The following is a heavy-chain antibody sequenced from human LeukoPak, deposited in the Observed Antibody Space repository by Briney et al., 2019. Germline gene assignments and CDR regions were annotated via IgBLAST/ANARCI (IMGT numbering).Heavy chain of an antibody. J-gene: IGHJ4*02. CDR2: ISAYNGNT. Sequence: ASVKVSCKASGYTFTSYGISWVRQAPGQGLEWMGWISAYNGNTNYAQKLQGRVTMTTDTSTSTAYMELRSLRSDDTAVYYCARAVGLYTVTPGGYWGQGTLVAVSS. V-gene: IGHV1-18*01. D-gene: IGHD4-17*01. CDR1: GYTFTSYG. CDR3: ARAVGLYTVTPGGY.